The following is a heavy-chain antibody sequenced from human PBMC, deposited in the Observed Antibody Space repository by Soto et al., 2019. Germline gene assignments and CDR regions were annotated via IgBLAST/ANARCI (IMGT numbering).Heavy chain of an antibody. Sequence: GGSLRLSCAASGFTFSSHGMHWVRQAPGKGLEWMAVISYDGSKKYYVDSVKGRFTISRDNSKNTLYLQMNSLRAEDTAVYHCAKDRVESGLGEVDYWGQGTLVTVSS. J-gene: IGHJ4*02. V-gene: IGHV3-30*18. CDR1: GFTFSSHG. CDR3: AKDRVESGLGEVDY. D-gene: IGHD3-16*01. CDR2: ISYDGSKK.